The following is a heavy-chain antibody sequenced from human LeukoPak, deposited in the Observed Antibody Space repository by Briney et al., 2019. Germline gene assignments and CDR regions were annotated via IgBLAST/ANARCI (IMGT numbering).Heavy chain of an antibody. CDR1: GFTFSSYA. CDR3: ARITKTCTNGVCFTAFFDS. CDR2: ISGSGSST. Sequence: PGGSLRLSCAASGFTFSSYAMSWVRQAPGKGLEWVSAISGSGSSTYYADSVKGRFTISRDNSKNTLYLQMNSLRAEDTAIYYCARITKTCTNGVCFTAFFDSWGQGTLVTVSS. J-gene: IGHJ4*02. V-gene: IGHV3-23*01. D-gene: IGHD2-8*01.